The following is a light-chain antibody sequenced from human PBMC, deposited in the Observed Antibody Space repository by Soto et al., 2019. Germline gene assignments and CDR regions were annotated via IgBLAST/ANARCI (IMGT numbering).Light chain of an antibody. CDR2: GAS. V-gene: IGKV3-15*01. CDR3: QQYQNWPLT. J-gene: IGKJ4*01. Sequence: ELVLRQLPAPRSVFPGEGPPLPSGPGQGVGSTFAWYQQKPGQAPRLLIYGASTRATGIPARFSGSGSGTEFTLSISSLQSEDVAVYYCQQYQNWPLTFGGGTKVEIK. CDR1: QGVGST.